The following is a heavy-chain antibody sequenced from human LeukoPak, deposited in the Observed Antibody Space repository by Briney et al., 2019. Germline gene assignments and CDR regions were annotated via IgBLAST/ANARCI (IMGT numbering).Heavy chain of an antibody. J-gene: IGHJ5*02. CDR3: ARGVVPAARNWFDP. CDR1: GGSISSGSYY. CDR2: IYISGST. Sequence: KPSETLSLTCTVSGGSISSGSYYWSWIRQPAGKGLEWIGRIYISGSTNYNPSLKSRVTISVDTSKNQFSLKLSSVTAADTAVYYCARGVVPAARNWFDPWGQGTLVTVSS. D-gene: IGHD2-2*01. V-gene: IGHV4-61*02.